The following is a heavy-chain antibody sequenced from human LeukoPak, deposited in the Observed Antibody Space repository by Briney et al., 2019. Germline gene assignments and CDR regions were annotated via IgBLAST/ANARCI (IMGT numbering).Heavy chain of an antibody. Sequence: PSETLSLTCTVSGGSISSYYWSWIRQPAGKGLEWIGRIYISGSTNYNPSLKSRVTMSVDTSKNQFSLKLSSVTAADTAVYYCARDRGTWNDDGFDYWGQGTLVTVAS. CDR2: IYISGST. D-gene: IGHD1-1*01. J-gene: IGHJ4*02. V-gene: IGHV4-4*07. CDR1: GGSISSYY. CDR3: ARDRGTWNDDGFDY.